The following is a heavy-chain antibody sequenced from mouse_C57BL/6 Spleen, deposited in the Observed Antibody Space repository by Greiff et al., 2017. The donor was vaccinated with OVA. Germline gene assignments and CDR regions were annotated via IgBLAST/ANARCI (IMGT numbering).Heavy chain of an antibody. D-gene: IGHD1-1*01. V-gene: IGHV1-42*01. Sequence: VQLKQSGPELVKPGASVKISCKASGYSFTGYYMNWVKQSPEKSLEWIGEINPSTGGTTYNQKFKAKATLTVDKSSSTAYMQLKSLTSEDSAVYYCARNYGAMDYWGQGTSVTVSS. CDR2: INPSTGGT. CDR3: ARNYGAMDY. J-gene: IGHJ4*01. CDR1: GYSFTGYY.